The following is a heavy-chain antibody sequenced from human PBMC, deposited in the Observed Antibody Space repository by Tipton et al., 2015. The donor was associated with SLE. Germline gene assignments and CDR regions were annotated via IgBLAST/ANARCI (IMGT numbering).Heavy chain of an antibody. CDR1: GGSMSSFH. V-gene: IGHV4-59*12. J-gene: IGHJ4*02. D-gene: IGHD2-2*01. CDR2: MYYSGGT. CDR3: ARLWGFTSSSQIDY. Sequence: TLSLTCTVSGGSMSSFHWSWIRQPPGKGLEWIGYMYYSGGTNYNPSLKSRVTISVDRSKNQFSLRLSSMTAADTAVYYCARLWGFTSSSQIDYWGQGTLVTVSS.